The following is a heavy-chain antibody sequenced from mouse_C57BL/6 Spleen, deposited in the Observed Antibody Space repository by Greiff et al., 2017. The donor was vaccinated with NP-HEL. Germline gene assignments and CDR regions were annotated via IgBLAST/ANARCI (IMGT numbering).Heavy chain of an antibody. CDR3: ARVGDYDARYFDV. D-gene: IGHD2-4*01. CDR1: GYTFTSYG. J-gene: IGHJ1*03. CDR2: IYPRSGNT. Sequence: QVQLQQSGAELARPGASVKLSCKASGYTFTSYGISWVKQRTGQGLEWIGEIYPRSGNTYYNEKFKGKATLTVDQSSSTAYMQLNSLTSEDSAVYYCARVGDYDARYFDVWGTGTTVTVSS. V-gene: IGHV1-81*01.